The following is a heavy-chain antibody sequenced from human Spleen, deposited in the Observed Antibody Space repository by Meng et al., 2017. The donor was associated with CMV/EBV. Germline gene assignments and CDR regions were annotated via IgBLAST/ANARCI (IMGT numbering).Heavy chain of an antibody. CDR1: GSIFSNYA. CDR2: ISSSGTNT. Sequence: GGSLRLSCAAFGSIFSNYAMNWVRQAPGKGLEWVSLISSSGTNTHYADSVKGRFTISRDDSKSTLYLQMNNRRAVDTALYYCARDLDSSGRFDEGFWGQGTLVTVSS. D-gene: IGHD3-22*01. CDR3: ARDLDSSGRFDEGF. V-gene: IGHV3-23*01. J-gene: IGHJ4*02.